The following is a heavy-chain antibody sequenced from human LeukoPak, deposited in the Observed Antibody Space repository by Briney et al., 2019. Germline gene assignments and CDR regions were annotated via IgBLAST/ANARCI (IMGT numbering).Heavy chain of an antibody. J-gene: IGHJ4*02. CDR1: GYTFTSYG. CDR3: ARDLNLGRARGVIITALGY. V-gene: IGHV1-18*01. Sequence: GASVKVSCKASGYTFTSYGISWVRQAPGQGLEWMGWISAYNGNTNYAQKLQGRVTMTTDTSTSTAYMELRSLRSDDTAVYYCARDLNLGRARGVIITALGYWGQGTLVTVSS. D-gene: IGHD3-10*01. CDR2: ISAYNGNT.